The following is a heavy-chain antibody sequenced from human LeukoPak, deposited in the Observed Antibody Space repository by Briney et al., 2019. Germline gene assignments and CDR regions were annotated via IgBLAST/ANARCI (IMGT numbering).Heavy chain of an antibody. Sequence: SETLSLTCTVSGGSISSSPYYWGWTRQPPGNGLEWIGSIYYSGTTHYNPSLESRVTISVDTSKNQFSLKLASVTAADTAIYYCAKGAGGFSYYNWFDPWGQGTLVTVSS. D-gene: IGHD5-18*01. CDR1: GGSISSSPYY. CDR2: IYYSGTT. V-gene: IGHV4-39*07. CDR3: AKGAGGFSYYNWFDP. J-gene: IGHJ5*02.